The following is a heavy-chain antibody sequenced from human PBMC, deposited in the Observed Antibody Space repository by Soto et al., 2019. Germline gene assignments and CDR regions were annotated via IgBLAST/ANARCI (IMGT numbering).Heavy chain of an antibody. V-gene: IGHV4-34*01. CDR3: ARRGGGGYPFYFDS. J-gene: IGHJ4*02. CDR2: IHYNGRT. Sequence: QVQLQQWGAGLLQSSETLSLTCAVYGASVNDYYWTWIHQSPGKGLEWIGEIHYNGRTNYNPSLRSRVTISLQTSKTQFSLKLSSVTAADTAVYYCARRGGGGYPFYFDSWGQGTLVTVSS. D-gene: IGHD1-26*01. CDR1: GASVNDYY.